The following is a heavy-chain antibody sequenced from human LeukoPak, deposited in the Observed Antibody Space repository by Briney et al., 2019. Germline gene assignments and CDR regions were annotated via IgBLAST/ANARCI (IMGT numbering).Heavy chain of an antibody. D-gene: IGHD3-9*01. J-gene: IGHJ4*02. CDR1: GVSISSSNSY. V-gene: IGHV4-39*01. CDR3: APGIFDWLTREEYYFDY. Sequence: SETLSLTCTVSGVSISSSNSYWGWIRQPPGKGLEWIGSIYHSGSTYYNSSLKSRVTISLDTSKNQFSLKLSSVTAADTAVYYCAPGIFDWLTREEYYFDYWGQGTLVTVSS. CDR2: IYHSGST.